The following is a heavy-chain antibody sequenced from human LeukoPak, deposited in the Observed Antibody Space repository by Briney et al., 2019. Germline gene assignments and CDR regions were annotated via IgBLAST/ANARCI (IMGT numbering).Heavy chain of an antibody. CDR3: ARAIHLVGAFDI. V-gene: IGHV3-74*01. CDR1: GFTFSNYW. CDR2: INSEGTST. Sequence: GGSLRLSCAASGFTFSNYWMHWVRQAPGKGLVCVSRINSEGTSTSYADSVKGRFTISRNNAKNTLYLQMNSLRAEDTAVYYCARAIHLVGAFDIWGQGTMVTVSS. D-gene: IGHD1-26*01. J-gene: IGHJ3*02.